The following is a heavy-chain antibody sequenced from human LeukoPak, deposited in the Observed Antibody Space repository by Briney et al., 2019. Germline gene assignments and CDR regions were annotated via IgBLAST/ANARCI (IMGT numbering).Heavy chain of an antibody. J-gene: IGHJ4*02. D-gene: IGHD5-18*01. CDR3: AKDRGYSYALFDY. Sequence: GGSLRLSCAASGFTFSSYGMHWVRQAPGKGLEWVAFIRYDGSNKYYADSVKGRFTISRDNSKITLYLQMNSLRAEDTAVYYCAKDRGYSYALFDYWGQGTLVTVSS. CDR1: GFTFSSYG. V-gene: IGHV3-30*02. CDR2: IRYDGSNK.